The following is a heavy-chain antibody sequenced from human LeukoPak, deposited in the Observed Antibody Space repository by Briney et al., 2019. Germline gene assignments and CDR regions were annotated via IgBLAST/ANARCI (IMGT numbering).Heavy chain of an antibody. D-gene: IGHD2-2*02. Sequence: PGGSLRLSCAASGFTFSSDAMSWVRQAPGKGLEWVSAISGTGGSTYYADSVKGRFTISRDNSKNTLYLQMNSLRAEDTAVYYCAKDLGYCSSTSCYTAVYWGQGTLVTVSS. CDR2: ISGTGGST. V-gene: IGHV3-23*01. CDR1: GFTFSSDA. J-gene: IGHJ4*02. CDR3: AKDLGYCSSTSCYTAVY.